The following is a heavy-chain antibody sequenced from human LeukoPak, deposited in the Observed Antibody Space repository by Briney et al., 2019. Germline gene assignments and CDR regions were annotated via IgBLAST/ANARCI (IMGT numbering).Heavy chain of an antibody. J-gene: IGHJ4*02. CDR1: GFTFSSYG. Sequence: GGSLRLSCASSGFTFSSYGMHWLRQAPGKGLEWVAVISYDGSNKYYADSVKGRFTISRDNSKNTLYLQMNSLRAEDTAVYYCAKAKWELSPIDYWGQGTLVTVSS. CDR3: AKAKWELSPIDY. CDR2: ISYDGSNK. V-gene: IGHV3-30*18. D-gene: IGHD1-26*01.